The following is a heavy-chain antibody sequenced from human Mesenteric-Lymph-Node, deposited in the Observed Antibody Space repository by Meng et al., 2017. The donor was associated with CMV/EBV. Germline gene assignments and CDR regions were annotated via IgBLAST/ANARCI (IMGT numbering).Heavy chain of an antibody. D-gene: IGHD4-17*01. J-gene: IGHJ6*02. CDR1: GYSFTSYW. CDR3: ATHRGDYGDSLDGMDV. Sequence: GESLISCKGSGYSFTSYWIGWVRQMPGKGLEWMGIIYPGDSDTRYSPSFQGQVTISADKSISTAYLQWSSLKASDTAMYYCATHRGDYGDSLDGMDVWGQGTTVTVSS. V-gene: IGHV5-51*01. CDR2: IYPGDSDT.